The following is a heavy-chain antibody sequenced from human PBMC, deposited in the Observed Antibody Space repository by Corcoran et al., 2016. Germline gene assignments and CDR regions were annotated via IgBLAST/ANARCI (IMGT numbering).Heavy chain of an antibody. CDR1: GFTFSNAW. Sequence: EVQLVESGGGLVKPGGSLRLSCEASGFTFSNAWMNWVRQAPGKGLEWVGRIKSKSDGGTTDYAAPVKGRFTISRDDSKNTLYLQMNNLKTEDTAVYYCTTDPLQRWLQLGYCGQGTLVTVSS. D-gene: IGHD5-12*01. J-gene: IGHJ4*02. CDR2: IKSKSDGGTT. V-gene: IGHV3-15*07. CDR3: TTDPLQRWLQLGY.